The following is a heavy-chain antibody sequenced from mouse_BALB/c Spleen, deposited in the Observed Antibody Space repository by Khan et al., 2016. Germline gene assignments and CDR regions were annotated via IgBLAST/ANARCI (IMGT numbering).Heavy chain of an antibody. J-gene: IGHJ1*01. V-gene: IGHV9-3-1*01. D-gene: IGHD2-4*01. Sequence: QIQLVQSGPELKKPGETVKISCKASGYTFTNYGMNWVKQAPGKGLKWMGWMNTYTGEPTYADDFKGRFAFSLKTTARTAYLQINNLKNEDTASYFCARDYDYYGDEYFDFWGAGTTVTVSS. CDR1: GYTFTNYG. CDR3: ARDYDYYGDEYFDF. CDR2: MNTYTGEP.